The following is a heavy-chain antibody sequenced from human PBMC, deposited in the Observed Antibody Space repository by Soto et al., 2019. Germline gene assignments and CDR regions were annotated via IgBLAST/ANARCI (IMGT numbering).Heavy chain of an antibody. CDR3: ARILGYCSSTSCYTYMDYYYYGMDF. D-gene: IGHD2-2*02. Sequence: PSETLSLTCAVYGGSFSGYYWSWIRQPPGKGLEWIGEISHSGSTNYNPSLKSRLTISVDTSKNQFSLKLSSVTAADTAVYYCARILGYCSSTSCYTYMDYYYYGMDFWGQGTTDTVSS. J-gene: IGHJ6*02. CDR2: ISHSGST. CDR1: GGSFSGYY. V-gene: IGHV4-34*01.